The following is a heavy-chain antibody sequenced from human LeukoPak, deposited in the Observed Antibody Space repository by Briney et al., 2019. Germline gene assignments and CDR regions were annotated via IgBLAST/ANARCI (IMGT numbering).Heavy chain of an antibody. V-gene: IGHV4-59*01. CDR3: ARDRRIAAAGKNYYYYYYMDV. J-gene: IGHJ6*03. CDR1: GGSISSYY. CDR2: IYYSGST. D-gene: IGHD6-13*01. Sequence: KTSETLSLTCTVSGGSISSYYWSWIRQPPGKGLEWIGYIYYSGSTNYNPSLKSRVTISVDTSKNQFSLKLSSVTAADTVVYYCARDRRIAAAGKNYYYYYYMDVWGKGTTVTISS.